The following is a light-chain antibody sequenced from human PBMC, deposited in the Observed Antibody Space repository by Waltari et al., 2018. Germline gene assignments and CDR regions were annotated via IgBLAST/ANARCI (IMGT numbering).Light chain of an antibody. CDR1: STKIGGST. Sequence: QSVLTQPPSAYGTPGPRVTIPCSGRSTKIGGSTLTGYQQVPGPAPKLLIYIDNELPSGVPDRFSGSKSGTSASLAISGLQSEDEALYYCAAWDDSLSGVVFGGGTKLTVL. CDR2: IDN. CDR3: AAWDDSLSGVV. V-gene: IGLV1-44*01. J-gene: IGLJ2*01.